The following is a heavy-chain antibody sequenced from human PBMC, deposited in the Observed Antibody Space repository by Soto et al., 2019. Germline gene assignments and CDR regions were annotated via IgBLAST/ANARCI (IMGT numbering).Heavy chain of an antibody. Sequence: PSETLSLTCTVSGGSISSYYWSWIRQPPGKGLEWIGYIYYSGSTNYNPSLKSRVTISVDTSKNQFSLKLSSVTAADTAVYYCARVLGYCSGGSCYFGKWGGFDPWGQGTLVTVSS. V-gene: IGHV4-59*01. CDR3: ARVLGYCSGGSCYFGKWGGFDP. CDR1: GGSISSYY. D-gene: IGHD2-15*01. J-gene: IGHJ5*02. CDR2: IYYSGST.